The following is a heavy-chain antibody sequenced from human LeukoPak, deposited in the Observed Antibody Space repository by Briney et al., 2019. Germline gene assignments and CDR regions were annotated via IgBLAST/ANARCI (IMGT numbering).Heavy chain of an antibody. CDR3: ARRYSSGWYGYYMDV. J-gene: IGHJ6*03. CDR2: IIPIFGTA. D-gene: IGHD6-19*01. CDR1: GDTFSSYA. Sequence: SVKVSCKASGDTFSSYAISWVRQAPGQGLEWMGGIIPIFGTANYAQKFQGRVTITADESTSTAYMELSSLRSEDTAVYYCARRYSSGWYGYYMDVWGKGTTVTVSS. V-gene: IGHV1-69*01.